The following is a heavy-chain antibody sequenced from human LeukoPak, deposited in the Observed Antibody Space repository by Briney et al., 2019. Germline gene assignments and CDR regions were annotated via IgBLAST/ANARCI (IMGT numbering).Heavy chain of an antibody. CDR1: GFTFSSYE. V-gene: IGHV3-48*03. CDR2: ISSSGSTI. CDR3: ARGQGQLDYYDSSGGGY. J-gene: IGHJ4*02. Sequence: GGSLRLSCAASGFTFSSYEMNWVRQAPGKGLEWVSYISSSGSTIYYADSVKGRFTISRDNAKNSLYLQMNSLRAEDTAVYYCARGQGQLDYYDSSGGGYWGQGTLVTVSS. D-gene: IGHD3-22*01.